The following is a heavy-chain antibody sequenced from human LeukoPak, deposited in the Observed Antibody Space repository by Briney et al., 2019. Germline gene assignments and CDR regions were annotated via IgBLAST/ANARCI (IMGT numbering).Heavy chain of an antibody. D-gene: IGHD3-10*01. CDR2: LNHSGST. CDR1: GWSFGGYY. CDR3: ARVGSNPPTEKGTPDY. V-gene: IGHV4-34*01. J-gene: IGHJ4*02. Sequence: SETLSLTCAVYGWSFGGYYWGWIRQRPGNGLEWIGELNHSGSTKYNTSHKSRVTISVDTSKSQFAQKLSSVAAADTAVHYCARVGSNPPTEKGTPDYSGQGSLLTVSP.